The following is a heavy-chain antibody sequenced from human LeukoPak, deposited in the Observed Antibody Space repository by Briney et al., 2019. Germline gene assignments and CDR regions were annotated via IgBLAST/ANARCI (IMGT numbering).Heavy chain of an antibody. CDR3: AIGGYYDFWSGYVTFDY. D-gene: IGHD3-3*01. V-gene: IGHV1-2*02. J-gene: IGHJ4*02. CDR1: GYTFTGYY. CDR2: INPNSGGT. Sequence: ASVKVSCKASGYTFTGYYMHWVRQAPGQGLEWMGWINPNSGGTNYAQKFQGRVTMTRDTSISTAYMELSRLRSDGTAVYYCAIGGYYDFWSGYVTFDYWGQGTLFTVSS.